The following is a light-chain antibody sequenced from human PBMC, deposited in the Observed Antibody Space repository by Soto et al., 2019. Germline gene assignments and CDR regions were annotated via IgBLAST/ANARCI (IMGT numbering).Light chain of an antibody. CDR3: QQYGSSPLT. Sequence: EIVLTQSPGTLSLSPGERATLSCRASQSVSSSYLAWYQQKPGQAPRLLLYGASSRATGIPDRFSGSGSGTDFPLTISRLEPEDFAVYYCQQYGSSPLTFGGGTKVEIK. J-gene: IGKJ4*01. CDR1: QSVSSSY. CDR2: GAS. V-gene: IGKV3-20*01.